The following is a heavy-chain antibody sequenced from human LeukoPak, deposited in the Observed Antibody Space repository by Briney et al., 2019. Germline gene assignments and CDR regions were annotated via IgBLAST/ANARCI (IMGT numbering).Heavy chain of an antibody. CDR1: GDSVSSSTSV. J-gene: IGHJ4*02. CDR2: TYYRSKWKN. D-gene: IGHD2-21*02. V-gene: IGHV6-1*01. CDR3: AREGAGAETALDY. Sequence: SQTLSLTCAISGDSVSSSTSVWNWIRQSPSRGLEWLGRTYYRSKWKNDYIVSVKSRISITPDTSRNQFSLQLNSVTPEDTAVYYCAREGAGAETALDYWGQGTLVTVSS.